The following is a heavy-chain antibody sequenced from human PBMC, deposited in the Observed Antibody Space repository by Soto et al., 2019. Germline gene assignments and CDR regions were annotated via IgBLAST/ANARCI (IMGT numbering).Heavy chain of an antibody. V-gene: IGHV4-61*08. J-gene: IGHJ3*02. CDR1: GGSISSGGYY. Sequence: SETLSLTCTVSGGSISSGGYYWSWIRQHPGKGLEWIGYIYYSGSTNYNPSLKSRVTISVDTSKNQFSLKLSSVTAADTAVYYCARLTYSSSWFASHDAFDIWGQGTMVTVSS. CDR3: ARLTYSSSWFASHDAFDI. CDR2: IYYSGST. D-gene: IGHD6-13*01.